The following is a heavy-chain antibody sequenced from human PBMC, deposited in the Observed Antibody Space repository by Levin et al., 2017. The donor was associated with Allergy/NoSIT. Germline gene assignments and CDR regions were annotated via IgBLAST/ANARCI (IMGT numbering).Heavy chain of an antibody. Sequence: SCAASGFTFSSYDMHWVRQAPGKGLEWVAVISYDGSNNYYAVSVKGRFTISRDNSKNTLYLHVNSLRAEDTAVYYCAKDRGYYGSGSSDYWGQGTLVTVSS. D-gene: IGHD3-10*01. J-gene: IGHJ4*02. V-gene: IGHV3-30*18. CDR3: AKDRGYYGSGSSDY. CDR1: GFTFSSYD. CDR2: ISYDGSNN.